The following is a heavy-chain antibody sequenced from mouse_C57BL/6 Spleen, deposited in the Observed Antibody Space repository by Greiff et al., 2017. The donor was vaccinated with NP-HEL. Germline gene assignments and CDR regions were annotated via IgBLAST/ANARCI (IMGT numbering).Heavy chain of an antibody. CDR2: INPSSGYT. CDR1: GYTFTSYW. D-gene: IGHD1-1*01. CDR3: ATYYGSSYDYAMDY. Sequence: QVQLQQSGAELAKPGASVKLSCKASGYTFTSYWMQWVKQRPGQGLEWIGYINPSSGYTKYNQKFKDKATLTADTSSSTAYMQLSSLTYEDSAVYYCATYYGSSYDYAMDYWGQGTSVTVSS. J-gene: IGHJ4*01. V-gene: IGHV1-7*01.